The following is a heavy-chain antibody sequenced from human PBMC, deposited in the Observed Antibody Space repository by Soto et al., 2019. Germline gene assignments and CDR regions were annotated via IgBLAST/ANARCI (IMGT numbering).Heavy chain of an antibody. J-gene: IGHJ4*02. CDR2: INPNSGGT. V-gene: IGHV1-2*04. D-gene: IGHD4-17*01. CDR1: GYTFTGYY. CDR3: ARAGGMTTVSSDY. Sequence: ASVKVSCKASGYTFTGYYMHWVRQAPGQGLEWMGWINPNSGGTNYAQKFQGWVTMTRDTSISTAYMELSRLRSDDTAVYYCARAGGMTTVSSDYWGQGTLVTVSS.